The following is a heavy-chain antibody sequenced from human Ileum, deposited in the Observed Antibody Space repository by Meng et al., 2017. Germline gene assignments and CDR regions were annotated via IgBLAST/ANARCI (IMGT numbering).Heavy chain of an antibody. V-gene: IGHV3-30*01. Sequence: GESLKISCAASGFTCSSYAMHWDRQAPGKGLEWVAVISYDGSNKYYADSVKGRFTISRDNSKNTLYLQMNSLRAEDTAVYYCATYDSSGYYLEGDAFDIWGQGTMVTVSS. CDR3: ATYDSSGYYLEGDAFDI. D-gene: IGHD3-22*01. CDR2: ISYDGSNK. CDR1: GFTCSSYA. J-gene: IGHJ3*02.